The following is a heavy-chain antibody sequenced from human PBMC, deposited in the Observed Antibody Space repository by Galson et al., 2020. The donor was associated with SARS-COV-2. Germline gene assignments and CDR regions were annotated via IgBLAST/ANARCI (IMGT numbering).Heavy chain of an antibody. CDR3: AREVPGSDYGMDV. Sequence: SETLSITCTVSGGSVSSGSYYWSWIRQPPGKGLEWIGYIYYSGSTNYNPSLKSRVTISVDTSKNQFSLKLSSVTAADTAVYYCAREVPGSDYGMDVWGQGTTVTVSS. CDR2: IYYSGST. CDR1: GGSVSSGSYY. V-gene: IGHV4-61*01. J-gene: IGHJ6*02.